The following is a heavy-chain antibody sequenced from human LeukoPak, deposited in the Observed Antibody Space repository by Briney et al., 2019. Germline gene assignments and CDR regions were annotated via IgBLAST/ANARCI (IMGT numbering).Heavy chain of an antibody. D-gene: IGHD6-6*01. Sequence: SETLSLTCAVSGYSISSGYYWGWIRQPPGKGLEWIGSIYHSGSTYYNPSLESRVTISVDTSKNQFSLKLSSVTAADTAVYYCARLRSLGSSGYYYMDVWGKGTTVTVSS. CDR2: IYHSGST. CDR1: GYSISSGYY. CDR3: ARLRSLGSSGYYYMDV. J-gene: IGHJ6*03. V-gene: IGHV4-38-2*01.